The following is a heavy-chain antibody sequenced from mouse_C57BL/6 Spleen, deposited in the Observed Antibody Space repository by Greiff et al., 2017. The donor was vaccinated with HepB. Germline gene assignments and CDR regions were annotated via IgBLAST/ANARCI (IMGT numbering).Heavy chain of an antibody. Sequence: QVQLQQPGAELVKPGASVKVSCKASGYTFTSYWMHWVKQRPGQGLEWIGRIRPSDSDTNYNQKFKGKATLTVDKSSSTAYMQLSSLTSEDSAVYYCAILGNFYYFDYWGQGTTLTVSS. V-gene: IGHV1-74*01. CDR1: GYTFTSYW. J-gene: IGHJ2*01. CDR2: IRPSDSDT. D-gene: IGHD2-1*01. CDR3: AILGNFYYFDY.